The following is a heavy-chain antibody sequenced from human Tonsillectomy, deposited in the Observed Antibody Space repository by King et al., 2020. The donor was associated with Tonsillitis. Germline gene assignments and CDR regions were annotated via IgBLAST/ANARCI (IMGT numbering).Heavy chain of an antibody. J-gene: IGHJ6*03. CDR2: INSDGSST. Sequence: DVQLVESGGGLVQPGGSLRLSCAASGFPFSSYWMHWVRQAPGKGLVWVSRINSDGSSTSYADSVKGRFTITRDNAKNTLYLQMNSLRAEDTAVYYCAREVPIYYYYMDVWGKGTTVTVSS. CDR1: GFPFSSYW. CDR3: AREVPIYYYYMDV. V-gene: IGHV3-74*01. D-gene: IGHD1-1*01.